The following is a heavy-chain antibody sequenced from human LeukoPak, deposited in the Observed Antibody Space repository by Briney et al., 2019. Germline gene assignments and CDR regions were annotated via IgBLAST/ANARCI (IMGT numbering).Heavy chain of an antibody. D-gene: IGHD3-22*01. Sequence: SQTLSLTCTVSGGSISSGGYYWSWIRQHPGKGLEWIGEMYLSGTTHSNPSVKSRVTISIDKSKNQFFLNLSPVTAADTAVYYCAGLVGRYSSGLYYYYFDYWGQGTLVTVSS. CDR3: AGLVGRYSSGLYYYYFDY. J-gene: IGHJ4*02. V-gene: IGHV4-31*09. CDR2: MYLSGTT. CDR1: GGSISSGGYY.